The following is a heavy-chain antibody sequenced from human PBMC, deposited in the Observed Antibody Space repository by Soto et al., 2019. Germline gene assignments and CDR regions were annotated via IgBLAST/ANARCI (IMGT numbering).Heavy chain of an antibody. CDR3: ARGDCVGGTCYSLAGSFYYYMDV. D-gene: IGHD2-15*01. CDR1: GFTFSNYW. J-gene: IGHJ6*03. CDR2: INSDGSVS. V-gene: IGHV3-74*01. Sequence: EVQLVESGGGLDQPGGSRRLSCAASGFTFSNYWMYWVRQAPGKGLVWVSRINSDGSVSSYADSVKGRLTISRDNVKNTLYLQMDSLRAEDTAVYYCARGDCVGGTCYSLAGSFYYYMDVWGKGTTVTVFS.